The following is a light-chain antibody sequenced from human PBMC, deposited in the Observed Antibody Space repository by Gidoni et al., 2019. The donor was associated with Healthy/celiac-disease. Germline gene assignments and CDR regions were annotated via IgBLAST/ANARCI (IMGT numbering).Light chain of an antibody. CDR3: AAWDDSLSGPV. CDR1: SSNIGSNY. J-gene: IGLJ2*01. V-gene: IGLV1-47*01. Sequence: QSVSTQPPSASGTTGQRVTISCSGSSSNIGSNYVYWYQQLPGTAPKLLIYTNNQRPSGVPDRFSGSKSGTSASLAISGLRSEDEADYYCAAWDDSLSGPVFGGGTKLTVL. CDR2: TNN.